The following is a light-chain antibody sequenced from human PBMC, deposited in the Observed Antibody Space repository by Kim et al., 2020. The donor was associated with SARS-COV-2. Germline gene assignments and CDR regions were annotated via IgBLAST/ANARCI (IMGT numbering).Light chain of an antibody. CDR2: GTS. V-gene: IGKV1-39*01. CDR1: QSIGGY. Sequence: DIQMTQSPSSLSASVGDRVTITCRASQSIGGYLNWFQQKPGKAPEVLIYGTSGLRSGVPSRFSGSRSGTDFTLTISSLQPEDFATYYCQQSHSVPWTFGQGTKVDIK. J-gene: IGKJ1*01. CDR3: QQSHSVPWT.